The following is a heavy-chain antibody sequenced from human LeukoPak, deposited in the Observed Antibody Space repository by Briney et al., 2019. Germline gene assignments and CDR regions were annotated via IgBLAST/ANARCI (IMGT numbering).Heavy chain of an antibody. J-gene: IGHJ4*02. V-gene: IGHV1-8*01. CDR1: GYTFTSYH. CDR2: MNPSSGNT. CDR3: AGFLAPGYCSGGSCYFIDY. D-gene: IGHD2-15*01. Sequence: ASVKVSCKASGYTFTSYHINWVRQATGQGLEWMGWMNPSSGNTGYAQKFQGRVTMTRNTSINTAYMELSSLRSEDTAVFYCAGFLAPGYCSGGSCYFIDYWGQGTLVTVSS.